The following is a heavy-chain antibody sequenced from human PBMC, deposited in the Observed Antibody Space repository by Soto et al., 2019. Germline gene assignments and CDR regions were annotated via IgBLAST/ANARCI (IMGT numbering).Heavy chain of an antibody. Sequence: QVQLVESGGGVVQPGRSLRLSCAASGFTFSSYGMHWVCQAPGKGLEWVAVISYDGSNKYYADSVKGRFTISRDNSKNTLYLQMNSLRAEDTAVYYCAKDSPLCSGGSCYPGDWGQGTLVTVSS. CDR2: ISYDGSNK. J-gene: IGHJ4*02. CDR1: GFTFSSYG. CDR3: AKDSPLCSGGSCYPGD. D-gene: IGHD2-15*01. V-gene: IGHV3-30*18.